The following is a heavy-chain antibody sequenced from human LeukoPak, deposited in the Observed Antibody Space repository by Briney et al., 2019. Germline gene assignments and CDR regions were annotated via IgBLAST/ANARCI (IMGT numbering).Heavy chain of an antibody. Sequence: GASVKVSCKASGYTFTSYGISWVRQAPGQGLEWMGWIRAYNGNTNYAQKLQGRVTMTTDTSTSTAYMELRSLRSDDTAVYYCARVGDLDITYYYDSSGGAFDIWGQGTMVTVSS. CDR2: IRAYNGNT. J-gene: IGHJ3*02. V-gene: IGHV1-18*01. D-gene: IGHD3-22*01. CDR3: ARVGDLDITYYYDSSGGAFDI. CDR1: GYTFTSYG.